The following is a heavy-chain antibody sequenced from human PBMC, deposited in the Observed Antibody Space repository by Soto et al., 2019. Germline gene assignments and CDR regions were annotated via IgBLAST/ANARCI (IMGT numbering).Heavy chain of an antibody. V-gene: IGHV3-15*01. D-gene: IGHD3-10*01. CDR1: GFTFSTAC. CDR2: IKTTSDGGTI. Sequence: EVQLVESGGGLVKPGESLRLSCAASGFTFSTACMTGVRQAPGRGLEWVARIKTTSDGGTIHYAAPVQGRFTISRDDSKDTLFLQMNSVKIEDKAFYYCIGGPYGSTWGQGTLVTVSS. J-gene: IGHJ5*02. CDR3: IGGPYGST.